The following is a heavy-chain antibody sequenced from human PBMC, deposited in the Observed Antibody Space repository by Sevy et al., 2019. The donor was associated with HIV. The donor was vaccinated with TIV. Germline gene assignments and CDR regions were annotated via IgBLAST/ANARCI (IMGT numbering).Heavy chain of an antibody. V-gene: IGHV3-30-3*01. CDR1: GFTFSSHA. D-gene: IGHD3-10*02. J-gene: IGHJ4*02. CDR3: ARDGGYSVNFLPSGY. Sequence: GGSLRLSCAASGFTFSSHAMHWVRQAPGKGLEWMAAISYDGSSKYYADSVKGRFIISRDDSKNTLYLQMSSLRAGDTAVYYCARDGGYSVNFLPSGYWGQGTLVTVSS. CDR2: ISYDGSSK.